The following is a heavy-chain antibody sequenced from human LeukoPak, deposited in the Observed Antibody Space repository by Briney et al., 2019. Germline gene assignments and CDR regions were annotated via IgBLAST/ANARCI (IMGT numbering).Heavy chain of an antibody. D-gene: IGHD3-3*01. Sequence: PSETLSLTCTVSGGSISSYYWSWIRQPPGKRLEWIGYINYSGSTNYNPSHKSRVTISVDTSKNQFSLKLSSVTAADTAVYYCARSWRPDPFDYWGQGILVAVSS. CDR2: INYSGST. CDR1: GGSISSYY. J-gene: IGHJ4*02. CDR3: ARSWRPDPFDY. V-gene: IGHV4-59*01.